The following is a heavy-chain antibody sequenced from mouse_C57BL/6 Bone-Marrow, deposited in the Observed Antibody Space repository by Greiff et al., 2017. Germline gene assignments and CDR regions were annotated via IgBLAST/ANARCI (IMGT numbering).Heavy chain of an antibody. J-gene: IGHJ4*01. CDR2: INYDGSST. V-gene: IGHV5-16*01. CDR1: GFTFSDYY. CDR3: ARTPVGYYAMDY. Sequence: EVMLVESEGGLVQPGSSMKLSCTASGFTFSDYYMAWVRQVPEKGLEWVANINYDGSSTYYLDSLKSRFIISRDNAKNILYLQMSSLKSEDTATYYCARTPVGYYAMDYWGQGTSVTVSS.